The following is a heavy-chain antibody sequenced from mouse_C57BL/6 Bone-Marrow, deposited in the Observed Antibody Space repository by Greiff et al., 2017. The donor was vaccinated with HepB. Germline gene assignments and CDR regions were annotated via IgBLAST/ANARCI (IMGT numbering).Heavy chain of an antibody. D-gene: IGHD2-2*01. CDR1: GYSITSGYY. V-gene: IGHV3-6*01. Sequence: EVQVVESGPGLVKPSQSLSLTCSVTGYSITSGYYWNWIRQFPGNKLEWMGYISYDGSNNYNPSLKNRISITRDTSKNQFFLKLNSVTTEDTATYYCARKGGYDRDFDYWGQGTTLTVSS. J-gene: IGHJ2*01. CDR2: ISYDGSN. CDR3: ARKGGYDRDFDY.